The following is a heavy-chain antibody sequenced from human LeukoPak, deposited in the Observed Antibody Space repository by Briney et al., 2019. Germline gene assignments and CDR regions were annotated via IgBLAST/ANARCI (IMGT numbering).Heavy chain of an antibody. J-gene: IGHJ3*01. CDR1: GGTFSSYA. D-gene: IGHD5-24*01. V-gene: IGHV1-69*06. CDR2: IIPIFGTA. Sequence: GASVKVSCKASGGTFSSYAISWVRQAPGQGLEWMGGIIPIFGTANYAQKFQGRVTITADKSTSTAYMELSSLRSEDTAVYYCTRAKRWLQREAFDVWGQGTMVTVSS. CDR3: TRAKRWLQREAFDV.